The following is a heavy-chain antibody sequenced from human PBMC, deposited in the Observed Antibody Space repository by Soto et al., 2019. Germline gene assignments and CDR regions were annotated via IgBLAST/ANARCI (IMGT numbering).Heavy chain of an antibody. V-gene: IGHV3-30*18. CDR1: GFTFSSYG. D-gene: IGHD1-26*01. CDR2: ISYDGSNK. Sequence: GGSLRLSCAASGFTFSSYGMHWVRQAPGKGLEWVAVISYDGSNKYYADSVKGRFTISRDNSKNTLYLQMNSLRAEDTAVYYCAKELDSGSYSDHYFDYWGQGTLVTVSS. CDR3: AKELDSGSYSDHYFDY. J-gene: IGHJ4*02.